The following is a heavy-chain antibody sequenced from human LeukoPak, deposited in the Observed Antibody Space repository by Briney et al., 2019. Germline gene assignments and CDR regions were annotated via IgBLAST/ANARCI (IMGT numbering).Heavy chain of an antibody. CDR2: ISGSGNGFSI. V-gene: IGHV3-64D*06. D-gene: IGHD1-26*01. CDR1: GFVFTIYT. Sequence: GGSLRLSCSASGFVFTIYTMYWVRQAPGKGPEYVSTISGSGNGFSIYYADSVKGRFTVSRDDSKSILYLQMNGLRSEDTAVYYCVKDFGRIRGTPDSWGQGTLVTVSS. J-gene: IGHJ4*02. CDR3: VKDFGRIRGTPDS.